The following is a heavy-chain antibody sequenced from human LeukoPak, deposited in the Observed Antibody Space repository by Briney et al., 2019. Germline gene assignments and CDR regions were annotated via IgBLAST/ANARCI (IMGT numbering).Heavy chain of an antibody. J-gene: IGHJ4*02. CDR3: ARWDIVVVPAAMPPDY. V-gene: IGHV4-31*03. D-gene: IGHD2-2*01. Sequence: SETLSLTCTVSGGSISSGGYYWSWIRQHPGKGLEWIGYIYYSGSTYYKPSLKSRVTISVDTSKNQFSLKLSSVTAADTAVYYCARWDIVVVPAAMPPDYWGQGTLVTVSS. CDR1: GGSISSGGYY. CDR2: IYYSGST.